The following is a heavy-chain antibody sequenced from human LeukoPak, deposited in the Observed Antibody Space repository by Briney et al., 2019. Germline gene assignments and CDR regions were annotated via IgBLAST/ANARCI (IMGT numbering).Heavy chain of an antibody. CDR2: IYYSGST. CDR1: GGSMSSYY. CDR3: ARERGNLRGDAFDI. D-gene: IGHD1-26*01. Sequence: SETLSLTCTVSGGSMSSYYWSWIRQPPGKGLEWIGYIYYSGSTNYNPSLESRVTMSIDTSKNQFSLKLTSVTAADTAVYYCARERGNLRGDAFDIWGQGTMVTVSS. J-gene: IGHJ3*02. V-gene: IGHV4-59*12.